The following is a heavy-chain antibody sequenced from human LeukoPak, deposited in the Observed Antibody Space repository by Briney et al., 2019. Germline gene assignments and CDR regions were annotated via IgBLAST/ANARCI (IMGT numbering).Heavy chain of an antibody. J-gene: IGHJ4*02. Sequence: SETLSLTCAVYGGSFSGYYWSWIRQPPAKGLEWIGYIYYSGSTNYNPSLKSRVTISVDTSKNQFSLKLSSVTAADTAVYYCASGSRGNFDYWGQGTLVTVSS. D-gene: IGHD3-10*01. CDR2: IYYSGST. CDR3: ASGSRGNFDY. CDR1: GGSFSGYY. V-gene: IGHV4-59*08.